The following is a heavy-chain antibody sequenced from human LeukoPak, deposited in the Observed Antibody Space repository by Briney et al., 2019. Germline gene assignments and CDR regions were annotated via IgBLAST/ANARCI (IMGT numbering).Heavy chain of an antibody. CDR1: GGSISSYY. J-gene: IGHJ3*02. D-gene: IGHD6-19*01. Sequence: PSETLSLTCTVSGGSISSYYWSWIRQPPGKGLEWIGYIYYSGSTNYNPSLKSRVTMSVDTSKNQFSLKLSSVTAADTAVYYCARDRGLEQWLVGGVNAFDIWGQGTMVTVSS. CDR2: IYYSGST. V-gene: IGHV4-59*01. CDR3: ARDRGLEQWLVGGVNAFDI.